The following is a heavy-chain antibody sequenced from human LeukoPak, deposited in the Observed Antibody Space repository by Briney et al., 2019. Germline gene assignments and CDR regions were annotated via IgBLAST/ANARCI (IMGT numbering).Heavy chain of an antibody. CDR3: AICGDIVATITVYYYYMDV. CDR2: INPSGGST. CDR1: GYTFTSYY. V-gene: IGHV1-46*01. Sequence: GASVKVSCKASGYTFTSYYMHWVRQAPGQGLEWMGIINPSGGSTSYAQKFQGRVTMTRDTSTSTVYMELSSLRSEDTAVYYCAICGDIVATITVYYYYMDVWGKGTTVTVSS. D-gene: IGHD5-12*01. J-gene: IGHJ6*03.